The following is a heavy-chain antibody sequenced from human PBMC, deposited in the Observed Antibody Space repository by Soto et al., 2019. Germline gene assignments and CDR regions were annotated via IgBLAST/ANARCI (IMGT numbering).Heavy chain of an antibody. CDR1: GYTFTSYG. CDR3: ARSITIFGVVHRWFDP. Sequence: ASVKVSCKASGYTFTSYGISWVRQAPGQGLEWMGWISAYNGNTNYAQKLQGRVTMTTDTSTSTAYMELRSLRSDDTAVYYCARSITIFGVVHRWFDPWGQGTLVTV. CDR2: ISAYNGNT. J-gene: IGHJ5*02. V-gene: IGHV1-18*01. D-gene: IGHD3-3*01.